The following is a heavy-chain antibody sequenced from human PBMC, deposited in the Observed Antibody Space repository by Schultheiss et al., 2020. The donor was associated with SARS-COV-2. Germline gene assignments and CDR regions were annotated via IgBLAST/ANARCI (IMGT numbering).Heavy chain of an antibody. CDR3: ARDMGIGDYADLFDY. CDR2: ISYDGSNK. J-gene: IGHJ4*02. Sequence: GGSLRLSCAASGFTFSDHYMDWVRQAPGKGLEWVAVISYDGSNKYYADSVKGRFTISRDNSKNTLYLQMNSLRAEDTAVYYCARDMGIGDYADLFDYWGQGTLVTVSS. D-gene: IGHD4-17*01. V-gene: IGHV3-30*03. CDR1: GFTFSDHY.